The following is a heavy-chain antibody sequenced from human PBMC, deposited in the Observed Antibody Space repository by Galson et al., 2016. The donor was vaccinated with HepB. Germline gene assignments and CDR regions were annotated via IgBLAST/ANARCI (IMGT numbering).Heavy chain of an antibody. CDR2: IIPMFGTA. CDR1: EGTFSSYT. V-gene: IGHV1-69*06. J-gene: IGHJ4*02. CDR3: ARDRPSHAHYYFDY. Sequence: SVKVSCKASEGTFSSYTITWVRQAPGQGLEWMGGIIPMFGTANYAQKLQGRVTITADKSTSTAYMELSSLRSEDTAVYYCARDRPSHAHYYFDYWGQGTLVTVSS.